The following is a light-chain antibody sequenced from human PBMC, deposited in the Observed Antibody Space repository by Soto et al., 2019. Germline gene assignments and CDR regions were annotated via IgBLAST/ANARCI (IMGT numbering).Light chain of an antibody. V-gene: IGKV2-30*01. CDR2: KVS. CDR3: MQGKHWPPIT. CDR1: QSLVFSDGNTY. Sequence: DVVVTQSPLSLPVTLGQAASISCRSSQSLVFSDGNTYLSWFQQRPGQSPRRLIYKVSKRDSGVQERFSGSGSGIEFTLKISRVEAEDVGVYYCMQGKHWPPITFGQGTRLEIK. J-gene: IGKJ5*01.